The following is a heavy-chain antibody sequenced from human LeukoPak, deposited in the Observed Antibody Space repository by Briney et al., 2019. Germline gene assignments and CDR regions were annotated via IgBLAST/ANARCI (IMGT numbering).Heavy chain of an antibody. CDR3: ARVGSTSQGAEDY. Sequence: GGSLRLSCAASGFTFSSYGMHWVRQAPGKGLEWVAVISYDGSNKYYADSVKGRFTISRDNSKNTLYLQMNSLRAEDTAVYYCARVGSTSQGAEDYWGQGTLVTVSS. CDR2: ISYDGSNK. D-gene: IGHD6-6*01. V-gene: IGHV3-30*03. J-gene: IGHJ4*02. CDR1: GFTFSSYG.